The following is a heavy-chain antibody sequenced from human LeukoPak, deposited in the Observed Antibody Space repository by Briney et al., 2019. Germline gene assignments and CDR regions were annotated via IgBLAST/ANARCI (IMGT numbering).Heavy chain of an antibody. CDR1: GGTFSSYA. CDR2: IIPIFGTA. D-gene: IGHD3-10*01. J-gene: IGHJ4*02. Sequence: GASVKVSCKASGGTFSSYAISWVRQAPGQGLGWMGGIIPIFGTANYAQKFQGRVTITADKSTSTAYMELSSLRSEDTAVYYCARDPVGLWFGEFDYWGQGTLVTVSS. CDR3: ARDPVGLWFGEFDY. V-gene: IGHV1-69*06.